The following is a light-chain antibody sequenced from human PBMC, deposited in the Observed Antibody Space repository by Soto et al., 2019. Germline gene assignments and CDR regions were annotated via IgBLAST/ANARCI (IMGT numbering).Light chain of an antibody. Sequence: DIQMTLSPSALSASIGDRVTITCRTSQSISIWLAWYQQKPGKAPKLLIYAASSLESGVPSRFSGSGSGTEFTLTISSLQPDDFATYYCHHYNTYSTFGQGTRVDVK. V-gene: IGKV1-5*03. CDR2: AAS. CDR1: QSISIW. CDR3: HHYNTYST. J-gene: IGKJ1*01.